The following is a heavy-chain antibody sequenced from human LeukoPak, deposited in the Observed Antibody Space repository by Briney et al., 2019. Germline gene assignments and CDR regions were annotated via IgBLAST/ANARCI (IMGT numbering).Heavy chain of an antibody. D-gene: IGHD2-15*01. J-gene: IGHJ5*02. Sequence: SETLSLTCAVYGGSFSGYYWSWIRQPPGKGLEWIGEINHSGSTNYNPSLKSRVTISVDTSKNQFSLKLSSVAAADTAVYYCARAYCSGGSCYSSRGMFDPWGQGTLVTVSS. CDR2: INHSGST. CDR1: GGSFSGYY. V-gene: IGHV4-34*01. CDR3: ARAYCSGGSCYSSRGMFDP.